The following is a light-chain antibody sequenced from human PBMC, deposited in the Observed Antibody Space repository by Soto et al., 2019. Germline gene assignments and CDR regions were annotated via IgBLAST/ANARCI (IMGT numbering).Light chain of an antibody. Sequence: DIVMTQSPLSLPVTPGEPAPISCRSSQSLLHSNGYNYLDWYLQKPGQSPQLLIYLGSNRASGVPDRFSGSGSGTDFTLKISRVEAEDVRVYYCMQALQTPFTFGPGTKVDIK. V-gene: IGKV2-28*01. CDR1: QSLLHSNGYNY. CDR3: MQALQTPFT. CDR2: LGS. J-gene: IGKJ3*01.